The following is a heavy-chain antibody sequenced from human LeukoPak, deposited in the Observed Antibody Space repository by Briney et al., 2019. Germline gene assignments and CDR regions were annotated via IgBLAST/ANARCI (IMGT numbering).Heavy chain of an antibody. Sequence: ASVKVSCKASGYTFTGYYMHWVRQAPGQGLEWMGWINPNSGGTNYAQKFQGRATMTRDTSISTAYMELSRLRSDDTAVYYCARVWRNYDSGSYFLYWGQGTLVTVSS. CDR1: GYTFTGYY. V-gene: IGHV1-2*02. CDR2: INPNSGGT. J-gene: IGHJ4*02. CDR3: ARVWRNYDSGSYFLY. D-gene: IGHD3-10*01.